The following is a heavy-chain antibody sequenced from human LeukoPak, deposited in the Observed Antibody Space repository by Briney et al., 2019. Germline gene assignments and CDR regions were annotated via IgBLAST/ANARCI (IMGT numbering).Heavy chain of an antibody. V-gene: IGHV4-59*12. CDR2: IYYSGST. Sequence: SETLSLTCTVSGGSISSYYWSWIRQPPGKGLEWIGYIYYSGSTYYNPSLKSRVTISVDTSKNQFSLKLSSVTAADTAVYYCARDGTAFDIWGQGTMVTVSS. J-gene: IGHJ3*02. CDR3: ARDGTAFDI. D-gene: IGHD1-1*01. CDR1: GGSISSYY.